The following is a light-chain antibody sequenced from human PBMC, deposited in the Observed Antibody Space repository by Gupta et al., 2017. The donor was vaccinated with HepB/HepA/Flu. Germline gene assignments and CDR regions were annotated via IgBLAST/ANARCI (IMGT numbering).Light chain of an antibody. CDR1: SSDIGIYNY. V-gene: IGLV2-14*03. J-gene: IGLJ3*02. Sequence: QSALTQPASVSGSPGQWITISCTGSSSDIGIYNYISWFQQHPAKAPKVVISNVHDRPSGVSNRFSGSKSGNTASLIISGLQAEDEADYYCSSDTSSGTWVFGGGTKLTVL. CDR2: NVH. CDR3: SSDTSSGTWV.